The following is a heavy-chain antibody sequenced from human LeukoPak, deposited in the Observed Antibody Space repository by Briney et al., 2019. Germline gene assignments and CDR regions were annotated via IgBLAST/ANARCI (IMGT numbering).Heavy chain of an antibody. J-gene: IGHJ4*02. V-gene: IGHV1-2*02. CDR1: GYTFTGYY. D-gene: IGHD3-10*01. CDR2: INPNSGGT. Sequence: ASVKGSCKASGYTFTGYYMHWVRQAPGQGLEWMGWINPNSGGTNYAQKFQGRVTMTRDTSISTAYMELSRLRSDDTAVYYCARVLYYGSGSYLDYWGQGTLVTVSS. CDR3: ARVLYYGSGSYLDY.